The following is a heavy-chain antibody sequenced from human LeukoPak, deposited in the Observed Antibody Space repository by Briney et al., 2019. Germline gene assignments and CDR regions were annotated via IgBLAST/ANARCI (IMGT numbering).Heavy chain of an antibody. D-gene: IGHD1-1*01. J-gene: IGHJ4*02. Sequence: HPGGSLRLSCAASGFTFSSYWMHWVRQAPGKGLVWVSRINSDGSSTSYADSVKGRLTISRDNAKNTLYLQMNSLRAEDTAVYYCAREGTGTNFDYWGQGTLVTVSS. CDR3: AREGTGTNFDY. CDR2: INSDGSST. V-gene: IGHV3-74*01. CDR1: GFTFSSYW.